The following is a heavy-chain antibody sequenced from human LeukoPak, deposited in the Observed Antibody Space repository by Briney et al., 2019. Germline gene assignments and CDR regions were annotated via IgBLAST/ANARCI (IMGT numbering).Heavy chain of an antibody. CDR3: ARGRVITMIPQGFDY. CDR2: ISYDGSNK. V-gene: IGHV3-30*03. Sequence: GRSLRLSCAASGFTFSSYGMHWVRQAPGKGLEWVAVISYDGSNKYYADSVKGRFTISRDNSKNTLYLQMSSLRAEDTAAYYCARGRVITMIPQGFDYWGQGTLVTVSS. CDR1: GFTFSSYG. D-gene: IGHD3-22*01. J-gene: IGHJ4*02.